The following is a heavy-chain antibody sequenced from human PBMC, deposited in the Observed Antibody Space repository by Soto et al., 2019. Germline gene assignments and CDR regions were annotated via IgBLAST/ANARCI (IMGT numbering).Heavy chain of an antibody. D-gene: IGHD3-10*01. CDR3: ARDGGYGSGSYRFDY. V-gene: IGHV4-31*03. Sequence: QVQLQESGPGLVKPSQTLSLTCTVSGGSISSGGYYWSWIRQHPGTGLESIGYIYYSGSTSYNPSLKSRVTISIDTSKNLFSLKVSSVTAADTAVYYCARDGGYGSGSYRFDYWGQGTLVTVSS. CDR1: GGSISSGGYY. CDR2: IYYSGST. J-gene: IGHJ4*02.